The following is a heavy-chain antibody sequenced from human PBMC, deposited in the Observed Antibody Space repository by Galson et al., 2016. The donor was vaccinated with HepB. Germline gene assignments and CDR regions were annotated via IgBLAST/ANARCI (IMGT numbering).Heavy chain of an antibody. CDR3: ARSVLVWFREPLWGPDF. D-gene: IGHD3-10*01. V-gene: IGHV1-2*02. CDR2: INPNSGAT. J-gene: IGHJ4*02. Sequence: SVKVSCKASGYKFRSYGIDWVRQAPGQGPEWMGWINPNSGATNSAPKFRGSITMTRDTSIATAYMELSRLSFDDTAVYYCARSVLVWFREPLWGPDFWGQGTLVTVAS. CDR1: GYKFRSYG.